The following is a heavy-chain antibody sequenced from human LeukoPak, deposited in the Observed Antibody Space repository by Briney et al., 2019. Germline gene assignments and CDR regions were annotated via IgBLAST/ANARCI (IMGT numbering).Heavy chain of an antibody. Sequence: GESLKISCKVSGYSFTSYCIGWVRQMPGKGLEWMGIIYPGDSGPTYSPSFQGQVTISVDKSINTAYLQWSSLQASDTAMYYCGMSGDRVPLQDDVFDVWGQGILVTVSS. CDR1: GYSFTSYC. V-gene: IGHV5-51*01. CDR3: GMSGDRVPLQDDVFDV. D-gene: IGHD3/OR15-3a*01. J-gene: IGHJ4*02. CDR2: IYPGDSGP.